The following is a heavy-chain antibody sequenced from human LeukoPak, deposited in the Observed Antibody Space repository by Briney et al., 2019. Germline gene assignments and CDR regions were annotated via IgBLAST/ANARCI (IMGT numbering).Heavy chain of an antibody. Sequence: AGGSLRLSCAASGFTFGDYHMSWIRQAPGKGLEWVSYISGSGRSIYYPDSVKGRFTISRENAKNSMYLQMNSLRAEDTAVYYCVRGHYGMDVWGQGTTVTVSS. CDR2: ISGSGRSI. CDR3: VRGHYGMDV. CDR1: GFTFGDYH. V-gene: IGHV3-11*01. J-gene: IGHJ6*02.